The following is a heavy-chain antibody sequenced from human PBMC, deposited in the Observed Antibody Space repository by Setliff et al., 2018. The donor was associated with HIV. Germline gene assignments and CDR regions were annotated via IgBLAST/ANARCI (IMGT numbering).Heavy chain of an antibody. CDR3: ARHGSNWFDP. J-gene: IGHJ5*02. CDR1: GGSISGYH. Sequence: SETLSLTCTVSGGSISGYHWNWLRQTPGKGLEWIGYIYTSRGTNYNHSLRTRVIISVDTSNQFSLKLTSVTATDTAVYYCARHGSNWFDPWGQGTQVTVSS. D-gene: IGHD3-10*01. V-gene: IGHV4-4*09. CDR2: IYTSRGT.